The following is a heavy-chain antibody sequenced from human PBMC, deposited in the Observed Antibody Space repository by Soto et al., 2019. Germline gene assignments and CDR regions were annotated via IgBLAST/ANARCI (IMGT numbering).Heavy chain of an antibody. CDR2: IWYDGSNK. D-gene: IGHD4-17*01. CDR1: GFTFSSYG. J-gene: IGHJ6*02. Sequence: QVQLVESGGGVVQPGRSLRLSCAASGFTFSSYGMHWVRQAPGKGLEWVAVIWYDGSNKYYADSVKGRFTISRDNSKNTLYLQMNSLRAEDTAVYYCARDRRVTTFYYYYGMDVWGQGTTVTVSS. V-gene: IGHV3-33*01. CDR3: ARDRRVTTFYYYYGMDV.